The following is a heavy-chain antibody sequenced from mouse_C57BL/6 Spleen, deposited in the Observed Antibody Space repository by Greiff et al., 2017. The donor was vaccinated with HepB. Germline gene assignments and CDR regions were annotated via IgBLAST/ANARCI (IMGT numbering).Heavy chain of an antibody. CDR1: GFSLTSYG. V-gene: IGHV2-2*01. J-gene: IGHJ1*03. CDR3: ANYYGSSYWYFDV. D-gene: IGHD1-1*01. Sequence: QVQLKESGPGLVQPSQSLSITCTVSGFSLTSYGVHWVRQSPGKGLEWLGVIWSGGSTDYNAAFISRLSISKDNSKSQVFFKMNSLQADDTAIYYCANYYGSSYWYFDVWGTGTTVTVSS. CDR2: IWSGGST.